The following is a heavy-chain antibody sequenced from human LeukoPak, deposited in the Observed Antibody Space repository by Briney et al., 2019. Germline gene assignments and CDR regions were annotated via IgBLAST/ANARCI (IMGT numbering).Heavy chain of an antibody. Sequence: GASVNVSFKASGGTFSSYAISWVRQAPGQGLEWMGGIIPIFGTANYAQKFQGRVTITADESTSTAYMELSSLRSEDTAVYYCARDLGGYSGYVGYYFDYWGQGTLVTVSS. CDR2: IIPIFGTA. D-gene: IGHD5-12*01. V-gene: IGHV1-69*01. J-gene: IGHJ4*02. CDR3: ARDLGGYSGYVGYYFDY. CDR1: GGTFSSYA.